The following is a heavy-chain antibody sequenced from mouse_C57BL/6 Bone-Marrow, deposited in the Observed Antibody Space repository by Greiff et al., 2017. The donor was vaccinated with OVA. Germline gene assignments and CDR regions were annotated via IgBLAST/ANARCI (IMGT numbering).Heavy chain of an antibody. CDR1: GYTFTSYW. J-gene: IGHJ1*03. D-gene: IGHD2-3*01. Sequence: QVQLQQPGAELVKPGASVKLSCKASGYTFTSYWMHWVKQRPGQGLEWIGMIHPNSGSTNYNEKFKSKATLTVDKSSSTAYMQLSSLTSEDSAVYYCAREDDGYRWYFDVWGTGTTVTVSS. CDR3: AREDDGYRWYFDV. V-gene: IGHV1-64*01. CDR2: IHPNSGST.